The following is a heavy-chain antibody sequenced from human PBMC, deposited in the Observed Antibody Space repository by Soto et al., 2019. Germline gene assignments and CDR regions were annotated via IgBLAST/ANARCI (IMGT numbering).Heavy chain of an antibody. V-gene: IGHV3-23*01. Sequence: PGGSLRLSCAASGFTFSSYAMSWVRQAPGKGLEWISSISASGSNSYHADSVKGRFTISRDNSINTLYLQMNSLRAEDTAVYYSARDRVRQLGSYYYYGMDVWGQGTTVTVSS. CDR1: GFTFSSYA. CDR2: ISASGSNS. CDR3: ARDRVRQLGSYYYYGMDV. D-gene: IGHD6-13*01. J-gene: IGHJ6*02.